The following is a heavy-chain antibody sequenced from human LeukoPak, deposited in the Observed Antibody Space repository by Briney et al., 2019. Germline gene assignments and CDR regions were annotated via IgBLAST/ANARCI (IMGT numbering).Heavy chain of an antibody. V-gene: IGHV6-1*01. CDR1: GDSVSSNSAA. CDR3: VRGNYVWRSYRTNWFDP. CDR2: TYYRSKWYN. Sequence: QTLSLTCAISGDSVSSNSAAWHWIRQSPSRGLEWLGRTYYRSKWYNDYAVSVKSRITINPDTSKNQFSLQLNSVTPEDTAVYYCVRGNYVWRSYRTNWFDPWGQGTLVTVSS. J-gene: IGHJ5*02. D-gene: IGHD3-16*02.